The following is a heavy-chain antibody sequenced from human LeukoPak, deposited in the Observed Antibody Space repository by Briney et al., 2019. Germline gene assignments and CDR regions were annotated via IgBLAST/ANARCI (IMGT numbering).Heavy chain of an antibody. CDR3: ARERGRLQPKRNWFDP. CDR2: INPNSGGT. V-gene: IGHV1-2*02. Sequence: GASVKVSCKASGYTFTGYYMHWVRQAPGQGLEWMGWINPNSGGTNYAQKFQGRVTMTRDTSISTAYMELSRLRSDDTAVYYCARERGRLQPKRNWFDPWGQGTLVTVSS. J-gene: IGHJ5*02. D-gene: IGHD1-1*01. CDR1: GYTFTGYY.